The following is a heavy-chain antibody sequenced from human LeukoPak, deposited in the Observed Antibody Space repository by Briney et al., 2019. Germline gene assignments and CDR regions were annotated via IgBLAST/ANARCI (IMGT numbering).Heavy chain of an antibody. D-gene: IGHD4-17*01. V-gene: IGHV3-11*01. CDR2: IGNSGSTI. CDR1: GFTFSDYY. CDR3: ARGYGDDGIAFYYMDV. J-gene: IGHJ6*03. Sequence: GGSLRLSCAASGFTFSDYYMSWIRQAPGKGLEWVLYIGNSGSTIYYADAVKGRFTISRDNAKNSLYLQMNSLRVEDTAVYYCARGYGDDGIAFYYMDVWGKGTTVTVSS.